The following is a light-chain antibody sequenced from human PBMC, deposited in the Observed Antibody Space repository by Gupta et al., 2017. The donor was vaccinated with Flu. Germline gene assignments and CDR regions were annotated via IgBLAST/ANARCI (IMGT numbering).Light chain of an antibody. CDR1: QSINSY. CDR2: ETS. CDR3: HQRSSWARA. V-gene: IGKV3-11*01. Sequence: EIVLTQSPATLSLSPGERATLSCRASQSINSYLAWYQQKAGQAPRLLIYETSNSATGIPARFSGSGTGTDFTLTISSLEPEDFAVYYCHQRSSWARAFGQGTKVEI. J-gene: IGKJ1*01.